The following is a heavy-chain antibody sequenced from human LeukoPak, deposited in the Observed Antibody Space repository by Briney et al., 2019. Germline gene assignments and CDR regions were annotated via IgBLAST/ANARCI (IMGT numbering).Heavy chain of an antibody. CDR2: ISGNGGTT. Sequence: GGSLRLSCAASGFTFTSYAMSWVRQAPGKGLEWLSTISGNGGTTYYADSVKGRFTISRDNSKNTVHLQMDSLRVEDTAVYYCAKGAVPPDFWGQGTLVTVSS. V-gene: IGHV3-23*01. CDR3: AKGAVPPDF. J-gene: IGHJ4*02. CDR1: GFTFTSYA. D-gene: IGHD6-19*01.